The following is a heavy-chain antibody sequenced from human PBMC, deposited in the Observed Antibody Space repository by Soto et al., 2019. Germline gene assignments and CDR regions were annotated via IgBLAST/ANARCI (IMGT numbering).Heavy chain of an antibody. CDR2: IYNSATP. V-gene: IGHV4-31*03. J-gene: IGHJ5*02. Sequence: QVQLQESGPGLVKPSQTLSLTCTVSGGSISTGGYYWSWIRQHPGKGLEWIGYIYNSATPYYNPSLKTRVTISVDTSKNQFSLKLSSVTVADTAVYYCARDPAPWGQGALVTVSS. CDR1: GGSISTGGYY. CDR3: ARDPAP.